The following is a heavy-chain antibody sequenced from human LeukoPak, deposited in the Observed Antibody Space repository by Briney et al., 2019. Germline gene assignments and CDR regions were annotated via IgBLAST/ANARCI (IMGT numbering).Heavy chain of an antibody. J-gene: IGHJ4*02. D-gene: IGHD3-10*01. CDR3: AREVGGSYYGPTDH. CDR2: IYTSGNT. CDR1: GDSISSGSYY. V-gene: IGHV4-61*02. Sequence: SQTLSLTCTVSGDSISSGSYYWSWIRQPAGKGLEWIGRIYTSGNTYYNPSLKSRVTISVDTSKNQFSPKLSSVTAADTARYYCAREVGGSYYGPTDHWGQGTLVTVST.